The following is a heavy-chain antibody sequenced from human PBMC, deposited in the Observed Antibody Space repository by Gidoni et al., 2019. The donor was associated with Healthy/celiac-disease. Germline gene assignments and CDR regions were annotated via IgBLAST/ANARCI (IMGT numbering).Heavy chain of an antibody. CDR1: GATFSSYG. J-gene: IGHJ4*02. CDR3: ARESYYDSSGYSDLDY. D-gene: IGHD3-22*01. Sequence: QVQLVESGGGVVQPGRSLRLSCAASGATFSSYGMHWVRQAPGKGLEWVAVIWYDGSNKYYADSVKGRFTISRDNSKNTLYLQMNSLRAEDTAVYYCARESYYDSSGYSDLDYWGQGTLVTVSS. CDR2: IWYDGSNK. V-gene: IGHV3-33*01.